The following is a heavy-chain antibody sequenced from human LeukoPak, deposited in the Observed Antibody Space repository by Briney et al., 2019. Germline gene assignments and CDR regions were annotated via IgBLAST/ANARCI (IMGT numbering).Heavy chain of an antibody. J-gene: IGHJ6*04. D-gene: IGHD3-10*02. CDR1: GFTFSSYN. Sequence: GGSLRLSCAASGFTFSSYNMNWVRQAPGKGLEWVSRINSGRSYRFYADSVKGRFTISRDNAKNSLYLRMNRLRDEDTALYYCAEIGITKIGGVWGKGTTVTISS. CDR3: AEIGITKIGGV. CDR2: INSGRSYR. V-gene: IGHV3-21*01.